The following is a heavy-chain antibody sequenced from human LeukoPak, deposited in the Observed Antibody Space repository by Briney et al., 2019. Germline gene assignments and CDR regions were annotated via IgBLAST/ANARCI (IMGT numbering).Heavy chain of an antibody. V-gene: IGHV4-39*01. CDR1: GDSISSSSYY. CDR3: ARHGRIAAVEAFDI. J-gene: IGHJ3*02. Sequence: PSETLSLTCTVSGDSISSSSYYWGWIRQPPGKGLEWIGSIYYSGSTYYNPSLKSRVTISVDTSKNQFSLKLSSVTAADTAVYYCARHGRIAAVEAFDIWGQGTMVTVSS. CDR2: IYYSGST. D-gene: IGHD6-13*01.